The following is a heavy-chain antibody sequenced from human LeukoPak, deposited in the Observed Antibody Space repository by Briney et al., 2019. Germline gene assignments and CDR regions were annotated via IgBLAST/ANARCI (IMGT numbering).Heavy chain of an antibody. CDR1: GGSISSYY. Sequence: PSETLSLTCTVSGGSISSYYWSWIRQPPGKGLEWIGNIYYSGSTNYNPSLKSRVTISVDTSKNQFSLKLSSVTAADTAVYYCARATSYYDYVWGSPFDPWGQGTLVTVSS. V-gene: IGHV4-59*01. D-gene: IGHD3-16*01. J-gene: IGHJ5*02. CDR3: ARATSYYDYVWGSPFDP. CDR2: IYYSGST.